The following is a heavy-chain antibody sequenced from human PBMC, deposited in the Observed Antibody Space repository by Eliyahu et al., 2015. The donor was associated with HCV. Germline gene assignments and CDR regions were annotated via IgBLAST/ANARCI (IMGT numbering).Heavy chain of an antibody. CDR3: AKDFRRGTRYYYYGMDV. CDR1: GFTFSSYG. V-gene: IGHV3-30*18. D-gene: IGHD1/OR15-1a*01. J-gene: IGHJ6*02. CDR2: ISYDGSNK. Sequence: QVQLVESGGGVVQPGRSLRLSCAASGFTFSSYGMPGVRQAPGKGLEWVAVISYDGSNKYYADSVKGRFTISRDNSKNTLYLQMNSLRAEDTAVYYCAKDFRRGTRYYYYGMDVWGQGTTVTVSS.